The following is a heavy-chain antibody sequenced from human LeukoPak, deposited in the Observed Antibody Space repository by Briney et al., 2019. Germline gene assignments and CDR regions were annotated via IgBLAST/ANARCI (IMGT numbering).Heavy chain of an antibody. V-gene: IGHV3-11*04. CDR1: GFTFSDYY. J-gene: IGHJ4*02. D-gene: IGHD5-18*01. CDR2: ISSSGTTI. Sequence: PGGSLRLSCAASGFTFSDYYMSWIRQAPGKGLEWVSYISSSGTTIYYADSLKGRITISRDNAKNSLYLQMNSLRAEDTAVYYCARRATTERGHSYGLDYWGQGTLVTVSS. CDR3: ARRATTERGHSYGLDY.